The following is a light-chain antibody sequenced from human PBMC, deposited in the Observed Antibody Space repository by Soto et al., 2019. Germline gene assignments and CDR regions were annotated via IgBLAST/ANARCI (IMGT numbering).Light chain of an antibody. CDR3: QQYSSWVWT. V-gene: IGKV3-15*01. Sequence: EVVMTQSPVTLSASPGERVILSCRASQSIGTKLAWYQQRPGQAPRLLMYGASTGATGIPARFSGSGSGTEFTLTIGSLQSDDFAVYYCQQYSSWVWTFGQGTKVDIK. CDR1: QSIGTK. CDR2: GAS. J-gene: IGKJ1*01.